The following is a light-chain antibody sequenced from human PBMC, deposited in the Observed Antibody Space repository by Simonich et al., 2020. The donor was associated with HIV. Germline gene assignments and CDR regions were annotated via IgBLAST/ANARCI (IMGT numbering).Light chain of an antibody. Sequence: QSALTQPASVSGSRGQSITISCTGSRSDVGGHNFVSWFQQHPGKAPKLMIIEGTKRPSGVSNRFAGSKSGNTASLTISGLQAEDEADYYCCSYAVGVIFGGGTKLTVL. CDR2: EGT. CDR3: CSYAVGVI. CDR1: RSDVGGHNF. J-gene: IGLJ2*01. V-gene: IGLV2-23*01.